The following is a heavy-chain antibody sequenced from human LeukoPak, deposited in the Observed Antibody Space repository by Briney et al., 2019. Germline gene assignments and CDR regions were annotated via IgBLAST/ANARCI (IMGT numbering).Heavy chain of an antibody. CDR1: GFTFSSYV. Sequence: AGGSLRLSCAASGFTFSSYVMSWVRQAPGKGLEWVSSISGSGGSTYYADSVKGRFTISRDNSKNTLHLQMNSLRAEDTAVYYCAKDERYYDSSGYYPNGNFQHWGQGTLVTVSS. D-gene: IGHD3-22*01. J-gene: IGHJ1*01. CDR3: AKDERYYDSSGYYPNGNFQH. V-gene: IGHV3-23*01. CDR2: ISGSGGST.